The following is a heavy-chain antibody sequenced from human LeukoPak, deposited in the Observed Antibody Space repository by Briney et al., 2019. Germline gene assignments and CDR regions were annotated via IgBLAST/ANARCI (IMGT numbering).Heavy chain of an antibody. Sequence: ASVKVSCKASGYTFTDYYIHWVRQAPGQGLEWMAFIYPKSGESKYAQKFQSRVTMTRDTSITTAYMELTRLTSDDTAVYSCATIEGGAGTDWGQGTLVTVSS. D-gene: IGHD6-19*01. CDR1: GYTFTDYY. V-gene: IGHV1-2*02. CDR3: ATIEGGAGTD. CDR2: IYPKSGES. J-gene: IGHJ4*02.